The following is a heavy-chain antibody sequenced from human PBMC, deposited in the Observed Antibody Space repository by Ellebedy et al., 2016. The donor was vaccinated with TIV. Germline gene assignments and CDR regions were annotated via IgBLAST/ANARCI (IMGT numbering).Heavy chain of an antibody. J-gene: IGHJ4*02. CDR3: ARDPWYSSGWGSDY. CDR2: INHSGST. Sequence: MPSETLSLTCTVSGGSISSGDYYWSWIRQPPGKGLEWIGEINHSGSTNYNPSLKSRVTISVDTSKNQFSLKLSSVTAADTAVYYCARDPWYSSGWGSDYWGQGTLVTVSS. D-gene: IGHD6-19*01. CDR1: GGSISSGDYY. V-gene: IGHV4-39*02.